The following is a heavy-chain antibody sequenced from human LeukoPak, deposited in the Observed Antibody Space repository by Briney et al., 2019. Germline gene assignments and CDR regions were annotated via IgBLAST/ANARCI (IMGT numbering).Heavy chain of an antibody. J-gene: IGHJ4*02. CDR1: GFPFSGYS. D-gene: IGHD3-16*01. CDR2: ISSSSSYI. CDR3: ARDWGGDGVFDY. V-gene: IGHV3-21*01. Sequence: GGSLRLSCAASGFPFSGYSMNWVRQAPGKGLEWVSSISSSSSYIYYADSVKGRFTISRDNAKNSLYLRVNSLRAEDTAVYYCARDWGGDGVFDYWGQGTLVTVSS.